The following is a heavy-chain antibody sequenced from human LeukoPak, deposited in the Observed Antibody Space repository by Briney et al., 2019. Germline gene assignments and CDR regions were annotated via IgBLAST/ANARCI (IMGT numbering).Heavy chain of an antibody. CDR3: ARVGSDSSGWRRFDY. J-gene: IGHJ4*02. V-gene: IGHV1-2*02. CDR1: GYTFTGYY. Sequence: ASVKVSCKASGYTFTGYYMHRVRQAPGQGLEWMGWINPNSGGTNCAQKFQGRVTMTRDTSISTVYMELSRLRSDDTAVYYCARVGSDSSGWRRFDYWGQGTLVTVPS. D-gene: IGHD3-22*01. CDR2: INPNSGGT.